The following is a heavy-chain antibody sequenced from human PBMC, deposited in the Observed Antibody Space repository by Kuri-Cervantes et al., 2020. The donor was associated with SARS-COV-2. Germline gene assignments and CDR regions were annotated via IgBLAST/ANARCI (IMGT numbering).Heavy chain of an antibody. D-gene: IGHD5-24*01. V-gene: IGHV4-34*01. CDR3: ARXXRWQQPHRXXYYYGMDV. CDR2: IKHSGSX. J-gene: IGHJ6*02. CDR1: GXXXSGXY. Sequence: ETLSXTXAXXGXXXSGXYXGWILQHPGKXLEXXGKIKHSGSXXNXPSLKSXVXISVDTSKNQFSPKLSSVTAXDTAVXXCARXXRWQQPHRXXYYYGMDVWGQGTTVTVSS.